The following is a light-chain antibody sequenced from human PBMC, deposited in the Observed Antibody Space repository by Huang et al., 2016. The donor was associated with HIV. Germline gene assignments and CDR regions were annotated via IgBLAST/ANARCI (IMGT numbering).Light chain of an antibody. J-gene: IGKJ1*01. Sequence: EIVLTQSPGSLSLSPGERATLSCRASQSVSRSFLAWYQQKSGQAPRRLIHGASTRATGSPDRVSGSGSGTDFTLTISRLEPEDFAVYYCQQYGSSSWAFGQGTKVEIK. CDR1: QSVSRSF. CDR2: GAS. CDR3: QQYGSSSWA. V-gene: IGKV3-20*01.